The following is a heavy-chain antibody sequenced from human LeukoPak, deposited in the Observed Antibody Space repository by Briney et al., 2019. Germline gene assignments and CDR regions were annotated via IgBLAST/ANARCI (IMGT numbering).Heavy chain of an antibody. Sequence: GGSLSLSCAASGFTFSNYWMSWVRQATGKGLEWVANIKEDGSEKYYVDSVKGRFTISRDNARNSLYLQMNSLRAEDTAVYYCASGRQLGYWGQGTLVTVSS. CDR1: GFTFSNYW. D-gene: IGHD6-13*01. CDR2: IKEDGSEK. V-gene: IGHV3-7*01. J-gene: IGHJ4*02. CDR3: ASGRQLGY.